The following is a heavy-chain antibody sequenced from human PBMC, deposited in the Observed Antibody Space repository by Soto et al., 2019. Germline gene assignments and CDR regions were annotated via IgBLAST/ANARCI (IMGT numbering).Heavy chain of an antibody. Sequence: QVQLQQWGAGLLKPSETLSLTCAVYGGSFSGYYWSWIRQPPGKGLEWIGEINHSGSTNYNPSLKSRVTISVDTSKNQFCLKLSSVTAADTAVYYCARVLWFGELLLDYWGQGTLVTVSS. D-gene: IGHD3-10*01. J-gene: IGHJ4*02. CDR1: GGSFSGYY. CDR2: INHSGST. V-gene: IGHV4-34*01. CDR3: ARVLWFGELLLDY.